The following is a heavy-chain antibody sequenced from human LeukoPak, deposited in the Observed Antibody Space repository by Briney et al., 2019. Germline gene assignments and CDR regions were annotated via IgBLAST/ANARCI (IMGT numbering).Heavy chain of an antibody. V-gene: IGHV4-34*01. D-gene: IGHD2-2*01. CDR1: GGSISSYY. Sequence: SETLSLTCTVSGGSISSYYWSWIRQPPGKGLEWIGEINHSGSTNYNPSLKSRVTISVDTSKNQFSLKLSSVTAADTAVYYCARGSCSSTSCYAYGMDVWGQGTTVTVSS. J-gene: IGHJ6*02. CDR3: ARGSCSSTSCYAYGMDV. CDR2: INHSGST.